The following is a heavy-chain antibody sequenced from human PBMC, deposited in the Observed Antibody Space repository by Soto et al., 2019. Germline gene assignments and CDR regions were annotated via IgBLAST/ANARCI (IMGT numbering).Heavy chain of an antibody. CDR2: IYWDDDK. Sequence: QITLKESGPTLVKPTQTLTLTCTFSGFSLSSSDVGVGWIRQPPGKALEWLALIYWDDDKRYSPSLKCRLTITKDTSRTQVVLTVTNLDPVDTATYYCVRASGGGNSAYFDYWGQGTLVTVSS. CDR3: VRASGGGNSAYFDY. J-gene: IGHJ4*02. V-gene: IGHV2-5*02. CDR1: GFSLSSSDVG. D-gene: IGHD2-21*02.